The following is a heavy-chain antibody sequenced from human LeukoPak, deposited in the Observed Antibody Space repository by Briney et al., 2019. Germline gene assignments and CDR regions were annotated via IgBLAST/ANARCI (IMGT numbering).Heavy chain of an antibody. V-gene: IGHV4-34*01. D-gene: IGHD3-3*01. CDR2: INHSGST. Sequence: SETLSLTCAVYGGSFSGYHWSWIRQPPGKGLKWIGEINHSGSTNYNPSLKSRVTISVDTSKNQFSLKLSSVTAADTAVYYCARAHITIFGVAEGVWFDPWGQGTLVTVSS. CDR1: GGSFSGYH. CDR3: ARAHITIFGVAEGVWFDP. J-gene: IGHJ5*02.